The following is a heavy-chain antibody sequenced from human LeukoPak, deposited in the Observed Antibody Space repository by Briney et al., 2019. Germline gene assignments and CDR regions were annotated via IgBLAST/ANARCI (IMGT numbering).Heavy chain of an antibody. Sequence: GASVKVSCKASGYTFTSYDINWVRQATGQGLEWMGWMNPNSGNTGYAQKFQGRVTMTRNTSISTAYMELSSLRSEDTAVYYCARRYGSGSFLHYYYYMDAWGKGTTVTISS. CDR2: MNPNSGNT. CDR1: GYTFTSYD. CDR3: ARRYGSGSFLHYYYYMDA. V-gene: IGHV1-8*01. D-gene: IGHD3-10*01. J-gene: IGHJ6*03.